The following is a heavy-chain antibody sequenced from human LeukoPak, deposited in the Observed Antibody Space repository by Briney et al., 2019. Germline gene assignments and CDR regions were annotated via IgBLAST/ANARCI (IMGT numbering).Heavy chain of an antibody. CDR3: ARRVIMSSSWFDP. J-gene: IGHJ5*02. D-gene: IGHD3-10*01. CDR2: IYYSGST. CDR1: GGSISSSTYY. Sequence: KPSETLSLTCTVSGGSISSSTYYWGWLRQPPGKGLEWIRSIYYSGSTYYNPSLKSRVTISVDTSKNQFSLMLSSVTAADTAVYYCARRVIMSSSWFDPWGQGTLVTVSS. V-gene: IGHV4-39*01.